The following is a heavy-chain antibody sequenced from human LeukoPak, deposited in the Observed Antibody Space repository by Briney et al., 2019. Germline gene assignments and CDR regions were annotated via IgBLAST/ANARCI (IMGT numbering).Heavy chain of an antibody. CDR1: GFTFSSYA. Sequence: PGGSLRLSCAASGFTFSSYAMHWVRQAPGKGLEWVAVISYDGSNKYYADSVKGRFTISRDNSKNTLYLQMNSLRAEDTAVYYCARDPPGIAAAGSSRGWLDYWGQGTLVTVSS. J-gene: IGHJ4*02. V-gene: IGHV3-30-3*01. CDR3: ARDPPGIAAAGSSRGWLDY. D-gene: IGHD6-13*01. CDR2: ISYDGSNK.